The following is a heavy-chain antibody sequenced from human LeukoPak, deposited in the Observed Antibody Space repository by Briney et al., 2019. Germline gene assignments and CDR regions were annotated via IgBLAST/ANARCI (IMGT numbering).Heavy chain of an antibody. CDR3: ARHSTTVTTDY. CDR1: GFTFSTYW. Sequence: GGSLRLSCAASGFTFSTYWMTWVRQAPGKGLEWVANIKQDGSEKYYVDSVKGRFTISRDNAKNSLFLQMSSLRAEDTAVYYCARHSTTVTTDYWGQGTLVTVSS. D-gene: IGHD4-17*01. V-gene: IGHV3-7*05. J-gene: IGHJ4*02. CDR2: IKQDGSEK.